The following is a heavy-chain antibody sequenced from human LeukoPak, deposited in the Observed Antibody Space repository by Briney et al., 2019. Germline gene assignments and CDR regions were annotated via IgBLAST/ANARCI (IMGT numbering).Heavy chain of an antibody. CDR1: GFTFSSYA. D-gene: IGHD3-3*01. V-gene: IGHV3-23*01. CDR2: ISGSGGST. J-gene: IGHJ5*02. CDR3: AKGPDYDFWSGLNWFDP. Sequence: TGGSLRLSCAASGFTFSSYAMSWVRQAPGKGLEWVSAISGSGGSTYYADSVKGRFTISRDNSKNTLYLQMNSLRAEDTAVYYCAKGPDYDFWSGLNWFDPWGQGTLVTVSS.